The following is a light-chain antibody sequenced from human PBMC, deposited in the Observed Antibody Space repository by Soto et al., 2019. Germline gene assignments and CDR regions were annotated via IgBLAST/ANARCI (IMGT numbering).Light chain of an antibody. Sequence: EIVMTQSPATLSVSPGERATLSCRANQSVSSNLAWYQQKPGQAPRLLISGASTRATGIPDRFSGSGSGTEYTLTTSSMPDEDVAFYYWREDNNWPALTFGGGTKVEIK. J-gene: IGKJ4*02. V-gene: IGKV3-15*01. CDR1: QSVSSN. CDR3: REDNNWPALT. CDR2: GAS.